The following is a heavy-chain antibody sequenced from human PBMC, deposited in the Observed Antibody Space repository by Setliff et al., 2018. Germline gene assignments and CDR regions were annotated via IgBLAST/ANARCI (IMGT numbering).Heavy chain of an antibody. CDR1: GQFVITY. CDR2: VYYDGTT. CDR3: ARQGGRLFDN. Sequence: ASETLSLTCTVSGQFVITYWAWIRQSPGKGLEWLGTVYYDGTTYYNPSFKSRVTISVDTSKSQFSLRLTSVTAADTASYFCARQGGRLFDNWGQGTLVTVSS. J-gene: IGHJ4*02. V-gene: IGHV4-38-2*02.